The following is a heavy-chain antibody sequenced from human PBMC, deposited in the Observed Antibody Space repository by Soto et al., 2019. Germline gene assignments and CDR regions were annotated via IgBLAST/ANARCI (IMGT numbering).Heavy chain of an antibody. CDR3: AKVVVPAAIHYYYYYGMDV. CDR1: GFTFSSCA. V-gene: IGHV3-23*01. CDR2: ITGSGGST. D-gene: IGHD2-2*01. J-gene: IGHJ6*02. Sequence: GGSLSLSCAASGFTFSSCAMSWVRQAPGKGLEWVSAITGSGGSTYYADSVKGRFTISRDNSKNTLYLQMNSLRAEDTAVYYCAKVVVPAAIHYYYYYGMDVWGQGTTVTVSS.